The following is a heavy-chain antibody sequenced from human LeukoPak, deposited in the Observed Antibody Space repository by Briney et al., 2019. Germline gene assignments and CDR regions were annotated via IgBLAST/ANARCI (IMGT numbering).Heavy chain of an antibody. D-gene: IGHD3-22*01. Sequence: GGSLRLSCAASGFTFSSYGMHWVRQAPGKGLEWVAFIRYDGSNKYYADSVKGRFTISRDNSKNTLYLQMHSLRAEDTAVYYCAKDRSTYYYDSSGSDYWGQGTLVTVSS. J-gene: IGHJ4*02. CDR3: AKDRSTYYYDSSGSDY. CDR2: IRYDGSNK. V-gene: IGHV3-30*02. CDR1: GFTFSSYG.